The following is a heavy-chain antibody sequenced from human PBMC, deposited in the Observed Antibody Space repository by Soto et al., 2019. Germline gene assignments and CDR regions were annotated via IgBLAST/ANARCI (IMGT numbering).Heavy chain of an antibody. V-gene: IGHV3-33*01. CDR3: AIDGYRSMPYPYYLDY. Sequence: QVQLVDSGGCVVHPGRSLRLSCAASGFPFSTYALHWVRQAPGKGLEWVAVIQYDGRNENYADSVRGRFIISRDNSKNTLYLQMNSLRAEDPAVYYCAIDGYRSMPYPYYLDYWGQGTLVTV. J-gene: IGHJ4*02. D-gene: IGHD6-13*01. CDR2: IQYDGRNE. CDR1: GFPFSTYA.